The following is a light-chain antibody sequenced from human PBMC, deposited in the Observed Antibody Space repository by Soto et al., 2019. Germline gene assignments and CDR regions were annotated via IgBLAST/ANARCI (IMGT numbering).Light chain of an antibody. J-gene: IGLJ2*01. CDR3: AAWDDSLNRVV. V-gene: IGLV1-44*01. CDR1: SSNIGSNT. CDR2: SNN. Sequence: QSVLTQPPSASGTPGQRVTISCSGSSSNIGSNTVNWYQQLPGTAPKLLIYSNNQRPSGVPDRFSGSTSGTSASLAISGLQYEDEADYYCAAWDDSLNRVVFGGGTKLTVL.